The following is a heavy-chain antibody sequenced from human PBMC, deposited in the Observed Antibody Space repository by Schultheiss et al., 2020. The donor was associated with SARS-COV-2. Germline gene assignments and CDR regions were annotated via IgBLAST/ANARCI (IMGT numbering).Heavy chain of an antibody. CDR2: ISGSGGST. V-gene: IGHV3-23*01. CDR1: GFTFSSYA. CDR3: VREATFELDY. D-gene: IGHD3-9*01. J-gene: IGHJ4*02. Sequence: GGSLRLSCTASGFTFSSYAMSWVRQAPGKGLEWVSAISGSGGSTYYADSVKGRFTISRDNSKNTLYLQMNSVRVEDTAVYYCVREATFELDYWGQGALVTGSS.